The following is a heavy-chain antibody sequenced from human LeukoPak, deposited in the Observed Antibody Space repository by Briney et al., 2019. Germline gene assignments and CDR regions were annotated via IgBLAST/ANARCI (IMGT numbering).Heavy chain of an antibody. V-gene: IGHV3-23*01. CDR1: GFTFSSYV. D-gene: IGHD5-18*01. CDR2: ISGSGGST. J-gene: IGHJ4*02. CDR3: AKDWRRGYSYGFDY. Sequence: GGSLRLSCAASGFTFSSYVMSWVRQAPGKGLEWASAISGSGGSTYYADSVKGRFTISRDNSKNTLYLQMNSLRAEDTAVYYCAKDWRRGYSYGFDYWGQGTLVTVSS.